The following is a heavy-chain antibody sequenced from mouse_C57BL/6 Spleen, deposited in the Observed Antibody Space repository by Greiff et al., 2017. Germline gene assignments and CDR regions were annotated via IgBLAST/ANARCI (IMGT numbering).Heavy chain of an antibody. J-gene: IGHJ1*03. Sequence: VQLQESGAELVRPGTSVKVSCKASGYAFTNYLIEWVKQRPGQGLEWIGVINPGSGGTNYNEKFKGKATLTADKSSSTAYMQLSSLTSEDSAVYFCAISIYYGTYDRYFDVWGTGTTVTVSS. D-gene: IGHD2-1*01. CDR3: AISIYYGTYDRYFDV. CDR2: INPGSGGT. V-gene: IGHV1-54*01. CDR1: GYAFTNYL.